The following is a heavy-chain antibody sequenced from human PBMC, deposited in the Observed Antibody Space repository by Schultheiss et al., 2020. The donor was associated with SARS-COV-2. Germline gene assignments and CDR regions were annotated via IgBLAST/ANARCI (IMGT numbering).Heavy chain of an antibody. CDR2: ISYDGRKK. Sequence: GESLKISCAASGFTFSSYGMHWVRQAPGKGLEWVAVISYDGRKKYYADSVKGRFTISRDNSKNTLYLQLNSLRAEDTAVYYCARGPDQQLVLSGDYWGQGTLVTVSS. D-gene: IGHD6-13*01. CDR1: GFTFSSYG. J-gene: IGHJ4*02. V-gene: IGHV3-30*03. CDR3: ARGPDQQLVLSGDY.